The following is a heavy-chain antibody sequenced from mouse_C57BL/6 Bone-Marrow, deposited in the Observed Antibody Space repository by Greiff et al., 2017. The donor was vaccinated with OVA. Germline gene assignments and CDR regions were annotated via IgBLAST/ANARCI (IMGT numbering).Heavy chain of an antibody. CDR3: ARRLRYYAMDY. D-gene: IGHD3-2*02. J-gene: IGHJ4*01. V-gene: IGHV1-76*01. Sequence: QVQLQQSGAELVRPGASVKLSCKASGYTFTDYYINWVKQRPGQGLEWIARIYPGSGNTYYNEKFKGKATLTAEKSSSTAYMQLSSLTSEDSAVYFCARRLRYYAMDYWDQGTSVTVSS. CDR2: IYPGSGNT. CDR1: GYTFTDYY.